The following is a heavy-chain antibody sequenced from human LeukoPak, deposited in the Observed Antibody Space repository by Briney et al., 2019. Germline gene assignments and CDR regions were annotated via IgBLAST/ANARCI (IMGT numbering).Heavy chain of an antibody. CDR1: GFTFSSYG. D-gene: IGHD3-9*01. CDR3: AKKVRSSSTYYDILTIDY. CDR2: ISYDGSNK. J-gene: IGHJ4*02. V-gene: IGHV3-30*18. Sequence: PGRSLRPSCAASGFTFSSYGMHWVRQAPGKGLEWVAVISYDGSNKYYADSVKGRFTISRDNSKNTLYLQMNSLRAEDTAVHYCAKKVRSSSTYYDILTIDYWGQGTLVTVSS.